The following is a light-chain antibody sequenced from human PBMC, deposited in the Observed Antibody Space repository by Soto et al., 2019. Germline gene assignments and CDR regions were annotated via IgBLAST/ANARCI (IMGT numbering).Light chain of an antibody. CDR3: QQRATWPPGFT. CDR1: QSVSRY. J-gene: IGKJ3*01. Sequence: EIVLTQSPATLSLSPGERATLSCRASQSVSRYLAWYQQKPGQAPRLLIYDASNRATGIPARFSGSGSGTDFTLNISSLEPDDFAVYFCQQRATWPPGFTFGPGTKVDFK. V-gene: IGKV3-11*01. CDR2: DAS.